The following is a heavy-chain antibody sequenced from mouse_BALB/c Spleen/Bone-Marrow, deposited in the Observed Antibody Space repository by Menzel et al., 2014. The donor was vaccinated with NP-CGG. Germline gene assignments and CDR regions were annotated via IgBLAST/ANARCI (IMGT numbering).Heavy chain of an antibody. V-gene: IGHV1S81*02. CDR3: ARYDGPAWFAY. J-gene: IGHJ3*01. D-gene: IGHD2-3*01. CDR1: GYTFTSYW. Sequence: SGAELVKPGASVKLSCKASGYTFTSYWIHWVKLRPGQGLEWIGEINPSNGRTNYNEKFKNKATLTVDKPSGTAYIQLSSLTSEDSAVYYCARYDGPAWFAYWGQGTLVTVSA. CDR2: INPSNGRT.